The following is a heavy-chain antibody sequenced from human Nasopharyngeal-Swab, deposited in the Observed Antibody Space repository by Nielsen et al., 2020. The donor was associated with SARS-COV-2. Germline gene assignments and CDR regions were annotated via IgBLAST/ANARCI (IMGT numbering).Heavy chain of an antibody. J-gene: IGHJ5*02. Sequence: GGSLRLSCVASGFTFSIYGMHWVRQAPGKGLEWLASIWYDGSNKYYAGSVKGRFTISRDNSKNTVYLQMNSLRGEDTAVYYCAKDGAAAVGWFNWFDPWGQGTLVTVSS. D-gene: IGHD6-13*01. V-gene: IGHV3-33*06. CDR1: GFTFSIYG. CDR2: IWYDGSNK. CDR3: AKDGAAAVGWFNWFDP.